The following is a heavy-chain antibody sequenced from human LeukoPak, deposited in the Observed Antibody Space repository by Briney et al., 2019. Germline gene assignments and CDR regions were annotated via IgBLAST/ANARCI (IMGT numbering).Heavy chain of an antibody. CDR1: GFTFSSYW. V-gene: IGHV3-48*01. Sequence: GGSLRLSCAASGFTFSSYWMSWVRQAPGKGLEWVSYISSSSSTIYYADSVKGRFTISRDNAKNSLYLQMNSLRAEDTAVYYCAAGITQVDYWGQGTLVTVSS. D-gene: IGHD3-10*01. CDR3: AAGITQVDY. J-gene: IGHJ4*02. CDR2: ISSSSSTI.